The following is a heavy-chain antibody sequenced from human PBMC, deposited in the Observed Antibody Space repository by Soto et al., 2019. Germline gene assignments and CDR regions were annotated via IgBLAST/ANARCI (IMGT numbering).Heavy chain of an antibody. CDR3: ARVHHSGYEPGGWFDP. CDR2: INPSGGST. CDR1: GYTFTSYY. J-gene: IGHJ5*02. Sequence: ASVKVSCKASGYTFTSYYMHWVRQAPGQGLEWMGIINPSGGSTSYAQKFQGRVTMTRDTSTSTVYMELSSLRSEDTAVYYCARVHHSGYEPGGWFDPWGQGTLVTVSS. V-gene: IGHV1-46*03. D-gene: IGHD5-12*01.